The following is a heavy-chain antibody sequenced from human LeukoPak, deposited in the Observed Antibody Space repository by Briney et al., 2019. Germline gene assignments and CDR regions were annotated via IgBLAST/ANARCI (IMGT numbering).Heavy chain of an antibody. V-gene: IGHV3-48*03. D-gene: IGHD1-7*01. J-gene: IGHJ6*03. CDR2: ISSSGSTI. CDR1: GFSISSYE. CDR3: ARVELAPYYYYMDV. Sequence: PGGSLRLSCAASGFSISSYEMNWVRQDPGKGLEWVSHISSSGSTIWYADSVKGRFTISRDNAKNSLYLQMNSLRAEDTAVYYCARVELAPYYYYMDVWGKGTTVTVSS.